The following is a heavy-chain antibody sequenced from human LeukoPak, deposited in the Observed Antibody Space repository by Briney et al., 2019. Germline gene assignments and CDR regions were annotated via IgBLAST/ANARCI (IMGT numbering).Heavy chain of an antibody. Sequence: SETLSLTCTVSGGSISSSSYYWGWIRQPPGKGLEWIGSIYYSGSTYYNPSLKSRVTISVDTSKNQFSPKLSSVTAADTAVYYCARYYYDSSGYSSSDYWGQGTLVTVSS. V-gene: IGHV4-39*01. J-gene: IGHJ4*02. D-gene: IGHD3-22*01. CDR1: GGSISSSSYY. CDR2: IYYSGST. CDR3: ARYYYDSSGYSSSDY.